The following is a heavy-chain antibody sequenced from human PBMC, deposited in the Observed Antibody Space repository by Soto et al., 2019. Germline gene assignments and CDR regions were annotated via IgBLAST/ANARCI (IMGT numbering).Heavy chain of an antibody. CDR2: ISYDGSNK. V-gene: IGHV3-30*18. D-gene: IGHD6-19*01. CDR1: GFTFSSYG. Sequence: QVQLVESGGGVVQPGRSLRLSCAASGFTFSSYGMHWVRQAPGKGLEWVAVISYDGSNKYYADSVKGRFTISRDNSKNTLYLQMNSLRADDTAVYYCAKGSYSSGCDYWGQGTLVTVSS. J-gene: IGHJ4*02. CDR3: AKGSYSSGCDY.